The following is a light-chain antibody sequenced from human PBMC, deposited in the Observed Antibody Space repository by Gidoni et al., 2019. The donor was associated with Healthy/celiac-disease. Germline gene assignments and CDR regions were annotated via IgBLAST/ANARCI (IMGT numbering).Light chain of an antibody. CDR3: QQSYSTPPT. Sequence: DIQMTQSPSSLSASVGGRVTITCRASQSISSYLNWYQQKPGKDPKLLIYAASSLQSGVPSRFSGSGSGTDFTLTISSLQPEDFATYYCQQSYSTPPTFGQGTKVEIK. CDR1: QSISSY. V-gene: IGKV1-39*01. CDR2: AAS. J-gene: IGKJ1*01.